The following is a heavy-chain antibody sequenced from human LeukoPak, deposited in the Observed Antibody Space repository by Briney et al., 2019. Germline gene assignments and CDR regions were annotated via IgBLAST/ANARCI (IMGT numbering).Heavy chain of an antibody. J-gene: IGHJ5*02. D-gene: IGHD6-6*01. V-gene: IGHV4-61*02. CDR2: IYTSGST. CDR1: GCSISSGSYY. CDR3: ARSPGQSLSSAWSDR. Sequence: PSETLSLTCTVSGCSISSGSYYWSWIRQPAGKGLEWIGRIYTSGSTNYNPSLKSRVTISVDTSKNQFSLKLSSVTAADTAVYYCARSPGQSLSSAWSDRWGQGTLVTVSS.